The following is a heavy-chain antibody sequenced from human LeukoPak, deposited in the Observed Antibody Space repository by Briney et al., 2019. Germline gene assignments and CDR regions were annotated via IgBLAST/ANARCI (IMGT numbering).Heavy chain of an antibody. Sequence: PGGSLRLSCAVSGFTFSDYWMNWVRQAPGKGLEWVASIRQDGGEKSYVDSVKGRLTISRDNTKHSLYLQMSSLRAEDTGVYYCARDGTAAGLYFDLWGQGTLVTVS. D-gene: IGHD6-13*01. CDR1: GFTFSDYW. CDR2: IRQDGGEK. J-gene: IGHJ4*02. CDR3: ARDGTAAGLYFDL. V-gene: IGHV3-7*01.